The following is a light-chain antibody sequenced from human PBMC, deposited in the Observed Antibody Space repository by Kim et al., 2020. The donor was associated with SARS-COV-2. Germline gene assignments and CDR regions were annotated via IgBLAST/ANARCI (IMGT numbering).Light chain of an antibody. CDR3: SSFAGRNNLEV. CDR1: SSDIGEYNY. J-gene: IGLJ1*01. V-gene: IGLV2-8*01. CDR2: EVT. Sequence: QSVLTQPPSASGSPGQSVTISCTGSSSDIGEYNYVSWYQQYPGRAPKLIIHEVTKRPSGVPDRFSGSKSGNTASLTVSGLQAEDEADYYCSSFAGRNNLEVFGSGTKVTVL.